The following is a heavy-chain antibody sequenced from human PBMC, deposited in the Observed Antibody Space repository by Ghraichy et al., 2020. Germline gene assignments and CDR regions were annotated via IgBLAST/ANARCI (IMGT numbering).Heavy chain of an antibody. J-gene: IGHJ6*02. Sequence: SVKVSCKASGFTFTRSTVHWVRQARGQRLEWIGWIVVGSGDTNHAQKFQERVTLTKDMSTSTAYMELGSLRSEDTAVYYCAAGMGHCSSANCPPGDYFYSMDVWGQGTAVTVSS. CDR1: GFTFTRST. D-gene: IGHD2-2*01. V-gene: IGHV1-58*01. CDR2: IVVGSGDT. CDR3: AAGMGHCSSANCPPGDYFYSMDV.